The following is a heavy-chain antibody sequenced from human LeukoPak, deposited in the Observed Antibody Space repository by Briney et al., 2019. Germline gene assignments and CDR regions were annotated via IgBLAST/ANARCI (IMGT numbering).Heavy chain of an antibody. CDR3: ATQATSGWHFS. CDR1: GYIFTGYY. V-gene: IGHV1-2*02. Sequence: ASVKVSCKASGYIFTGYYMHWVRQAPGQGPEWMGWINPNSGGTNYAQKFQGRVTMTRDTSLSTVYMELSRLRSDDTAVYYCATQATSGWHFSWGQGTLVTVSS. D-gene: IGHD6-19*01. CDR2: INPNSGGT. J-gene: IGHJ5*02.